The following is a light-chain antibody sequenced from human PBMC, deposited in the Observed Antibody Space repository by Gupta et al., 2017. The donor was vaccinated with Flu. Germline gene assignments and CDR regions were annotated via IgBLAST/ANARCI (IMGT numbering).Light chain of an antibody. CDR3: QQSSNWPHT. CDR1: QSVSSY. CDR2: DAS. J-gene: IGKJ2*01. V-gene: IGKV3-11*01. Sequence: GERATLSCRASQSVSSYLDWYQQKSGKAPRLLIFDASNWHSGIPARFSGSGSGTDFTLTISSLEPEDYAVYYCQQSSNWPHTFGQGTKLE.